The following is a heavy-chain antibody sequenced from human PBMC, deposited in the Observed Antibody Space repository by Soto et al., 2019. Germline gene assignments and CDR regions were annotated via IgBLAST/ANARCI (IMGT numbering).Heavy chain of an antibody. Sequence: SVGSLRLSCAASGFTFSSYAMSWVRQAPGKGLEWVSAISGSGGSTYYADSVKGRFTISRDNSKNTLYLQMNSLRAEDTAVYYCAKLKYGGSSPPRRNFDYWGQGTLVTVSS. V-gene: IGHV3-23*01. CDR3: AKLKYGGSSPPRRNFDY. D-gene: IGHD6-6*01. CDR1: GFTFSSYA. CDR2: ISGSGGST. J-gene: IGHJ4*02.